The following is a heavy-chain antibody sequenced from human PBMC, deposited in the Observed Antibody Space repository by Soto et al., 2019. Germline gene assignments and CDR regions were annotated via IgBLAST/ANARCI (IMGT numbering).Heavy chain of an antibody. CDR1: GYTFTGDY. V-gene: IGHV1-2*02. CDR3: ARYTGSNSLFDS. CDR2: INPKSGYT. D-gene: IGHD1-26*01. Sequence: QVQLVQSGAEVKKSGASVSVSCKASGYTFTGDYLHWVRQAPGQGLEWMAWINPKSGYTKSAQKFQARVTLTRDTSISTAYMELRSLRSEDTAVYFCARYTGSNSLFDSWGQGTLVTVSS. J-gene: IGHJ4*02.